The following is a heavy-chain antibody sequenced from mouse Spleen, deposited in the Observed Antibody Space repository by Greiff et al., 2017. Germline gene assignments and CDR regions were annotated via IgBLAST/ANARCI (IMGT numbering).Heavy chain of an antibody. CDR1: GFTFTDYY. V-gene: IGHV7-3*01. Sequence: EVKLMESGGGLVQPGGSLSLSCAASGFTFTDYYMSWVRQPPGKALEWLGFIRNKANGYTTEYSASVKGRFTISRDNSQSILYLQMNALRAEDSATYYCARYIYGYAMDYWGQGTSVTVSS. CDR3: ARYIYGYAMDY. D-gene: IGHD1-1*01. CDR2: IRNKANGYTT. J-gene: IGHJ4*01.